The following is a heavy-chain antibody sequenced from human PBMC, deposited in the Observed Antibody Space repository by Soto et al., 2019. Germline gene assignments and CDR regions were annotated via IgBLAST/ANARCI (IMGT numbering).Heavy chain of an antibody. CDR1: GASISSSRW. J-gene: IGHJ3*01. CDR2: IWHSGNT. CDR3: AYNFGFYRLDL. V-gene: IGHV4-4*02. D-gene: IGHD1-1*01. Sequence: QVHLQESGPGLVKPSGTLSLTCAVSGASISSSRWWAWDRQSPGGGLHWIGSIWHSGNTNYNPSLKSRGTLSVDKSKNQFSLNLNAVTAADTAVYYCAYNFGFYRLDLWSQGTMVTVSS.